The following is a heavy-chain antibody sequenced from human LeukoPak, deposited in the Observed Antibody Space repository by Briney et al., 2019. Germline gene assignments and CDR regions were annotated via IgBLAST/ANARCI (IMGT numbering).Heavy chain of an antibody. J-gene: IGHJ4*02. V-gene: IGHV3-30*04. Sequence: SGGSLRLSCAASGFVFSSYAMHWVRQAPGKGLEWVAAISYDGKNQYYADSVKGRFTFSRDNSMDMIYLQMDSLRIDDTAIYFCARDFRWGFEVISFDFDDWGQGSLVTVSS. CDR3: ARDFRWGFEVISFDFDD. CDR1: GFVFSSYA. D-gene: IGHD3-9*01. CDR2: ISYDGKNQ.